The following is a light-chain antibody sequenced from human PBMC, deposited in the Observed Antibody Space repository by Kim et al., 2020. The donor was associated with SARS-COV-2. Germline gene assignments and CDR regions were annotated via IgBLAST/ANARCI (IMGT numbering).Light chain of an antibody. CDR2: NDS. J-gene: IGLJ2*01. V-gene: IGLV3-21*04. CDR3: QVWDSSSDHVV. Sequence: APRETVQITRGGNNIGSKSVHWYQQKPGQAPRLVIYNDSDRPSGIPERFSGSNSGNSASLTISRVEAGDEADYYCQVWDSSSDHVVFGGGTQLTVL. CDR1: NIGSKS.